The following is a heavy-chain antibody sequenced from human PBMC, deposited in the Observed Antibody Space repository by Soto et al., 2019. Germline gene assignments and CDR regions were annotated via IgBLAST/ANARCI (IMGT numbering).Heavy chain of an antibody. CDR3: AKGGWLEY. CDR2: LSVSGGAT. D-gene: IGHD2-15*01. CDR1: GFTFSTSD. V-gene: IGHV3-23*01. Sequence: EVQLLESGGGLVQPGGSLRLSCTASGFTFSTSDMSWVRQAPGEGLEWISTLSVSGGATYYADSVKGRFTISRDNSKKTLYLQMNSQRAEDTAVYHCAKGGWLEYWGQGTLVTVSS. J-gene: IGHJ4*02.